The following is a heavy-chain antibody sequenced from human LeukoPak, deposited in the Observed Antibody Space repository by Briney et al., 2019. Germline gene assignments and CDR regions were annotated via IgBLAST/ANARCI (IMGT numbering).Heavy chain of an antibody. CDR1: GFTFSSYA. Sequence: PGGSLRLSCAASGFTFSSYAMHWVRQAPGKGLEWVAVISYDGSNKYYADSVKGRFTISRDNSKNTLYLQMNSLRAEDTAVYYCAKKVAVARADYFDYWGQGTLVTVSS. CDR2: ISYDGSNK. J-gene: IGHJ4*02. V-gene: IGHV3-30-3*02. D-gene: IGHD6-19*01. CDR3: AKKVAVARADYFDY.